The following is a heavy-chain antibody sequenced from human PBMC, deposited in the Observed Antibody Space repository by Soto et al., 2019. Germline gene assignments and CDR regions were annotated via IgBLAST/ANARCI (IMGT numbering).Heavy chain of an antibody. CDR3: AREVTLLYGLGSKWNWFVS. D-gene: IGHD3-10*01. CDR2: IYYSGST. CDR1: GVSIISGGYY. J-gene: IGHJ5*01. V-gene: IGHV4-31*03. Sequence: TLSLTCTVSGVSIISGGYYWILIRQHPGKGLEWIGYIYYSGSTYYNPSLKSRVTISVDTPKNQFSLKLSSVTAADTAVYYCAREVTLLYGLGSKWNWFVSCGQGTLVYVFS.